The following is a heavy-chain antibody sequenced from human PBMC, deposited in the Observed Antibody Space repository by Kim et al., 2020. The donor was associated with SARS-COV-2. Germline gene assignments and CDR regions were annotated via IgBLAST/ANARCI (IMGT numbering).Heavy chain of an antibody. D-gene: IGHD4-4*01. CDR3: AREQSLYGIDV. CDR1: GYNLTANA. J-gene: IGHJ6*02. CDR2: INTNTGIP. Sequence: ASVKVSCKAAGYNLTANAINWVRQAPGQGLDWMGWINTNTGIPTYAQGFTGRFVFSLDTSVNTAYLQISSLKAEDTAVYYCAREQSLYGIDVWGQGTTV. V-gene: IGHV7-4-1*02.